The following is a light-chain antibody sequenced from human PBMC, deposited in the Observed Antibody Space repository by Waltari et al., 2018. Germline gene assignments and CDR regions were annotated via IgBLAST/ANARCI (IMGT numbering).Light chain of an antibody. CDR2: GKN. V-gene: IGLV3-19*01. CDR1: SLRSYY. Sequence: SSELTQDPAVSVALGQTVRITCQGYSLRSYYASWYQQKPGQAPVLVIYGKNNRPSGTPGLFPVCRAGNTAALTITGAQAENGAVYFGNSRDSSCNQLVFGGGTKLTVL. J-gene: IGLJ3*02. CDR3: NSRDSSCNQLV.